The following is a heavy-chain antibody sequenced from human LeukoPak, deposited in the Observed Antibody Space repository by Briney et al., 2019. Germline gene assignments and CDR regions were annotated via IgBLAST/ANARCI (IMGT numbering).Heavy chain of an antibody. Sequence: PSETLSLTCTVSGGSISSGDYYWSWIRQPPGKGLEWIAYMYYSRSPYYNPSLKSRVTMSADTSKDQLSLKLSSVTAADTAVYYCARPYYYDSRIDPWGQGILVTVSS. CDR2: MYYSRSP. V-gene: IGHV4-30-4*01. CDR3: ARPYYYDSRIDP. CDR1: GGSISSGDYY. D-gene: IGHD3-22*01. J-gene: IGHJ5*02.